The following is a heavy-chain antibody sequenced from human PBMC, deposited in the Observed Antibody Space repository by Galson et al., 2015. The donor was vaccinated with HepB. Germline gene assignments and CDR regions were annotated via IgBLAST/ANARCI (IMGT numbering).Heavy chain of an antibody. D-gene: IGHD1-26*01. CDR3: ARESLTPGGYYYYYGMDV. CDR2: IYHSGST. Sequence: TLSLTCAVSGGSISSSNWWSWVRQPPGKGLEWIGEIYHSGSTNYNPSLKSRVTISVDKSKNQFSRKLSSVTAADTAVYYCARESLTPGGYYYYYGMDVWGQGTTVTVSS. J-gene: IGHJ6*02. V-gene: IGHV4-4*02. CDR1: GGSISSSNW.